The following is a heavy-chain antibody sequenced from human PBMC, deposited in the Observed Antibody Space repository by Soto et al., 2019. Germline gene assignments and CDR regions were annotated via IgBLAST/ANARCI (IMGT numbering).Heavy chain of an antibody. J-gene: IGHJ4*02. D-gene: IGHD2-8*01. Sequence: EVQLVESGGGLVKPGGSLRLSCAGSGFTFSNAWMSWVRRAPGKGLEWVGRIKSDAYGGAIDYAAPVKGRFTISRDDSKNKLFLQMNKLRAEDTAVYSCTTTKGRIEPPNNDFWGQGTPVIVSS. CDR2: IKSDAYGGAI. CDR1: GFTFSNAW. CDR3: TTTKGRIEPPNNDF. V-gene: IGHV3-15*01.